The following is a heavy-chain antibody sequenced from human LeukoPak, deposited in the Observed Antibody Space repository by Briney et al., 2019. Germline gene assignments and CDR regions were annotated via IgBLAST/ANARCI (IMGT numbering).Heavy chain of an antibody. CDR1: GFTFSSYG. CDR2: ISGSGGST. D-gene: IGHD3-22*01. J-gene: IGHJ4*01. V-gene: IGHV3-23*01. Sequence: PGWSLRLSCAASGFTFSSYGMSWVRQAPGKGLEWVSAISGSGGSTYYADSVKGRFTISRDNSKNTLYLQMNSLRAEDTAVYYCAKDLYYYDSPPDYWGHGTLVTVSS. CDR3: AKDLYYYDSPPDY.